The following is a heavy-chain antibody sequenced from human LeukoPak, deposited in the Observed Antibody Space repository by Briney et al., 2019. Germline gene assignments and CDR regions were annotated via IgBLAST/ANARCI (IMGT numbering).Heavy chain of an antibody. CDR2: ISAYNGNT. CDR3: ARDDRLLWFGEGIDY. D-gene: IGHD3-10*01. V-gene: IGHV1-18*01. Sequence: ASVTVSCKASGYTFTSYGISWVRQAPGPGLEWVGWISAYNGNTNYAQKLQGRVTMTTDTPTSTAYMELRSLRSEDTAVYYCARDDRLLWFGEGIDYWGQGTLVTVSS. J-gene: IGHJ4*02. CDR1: GYTFTSYG.